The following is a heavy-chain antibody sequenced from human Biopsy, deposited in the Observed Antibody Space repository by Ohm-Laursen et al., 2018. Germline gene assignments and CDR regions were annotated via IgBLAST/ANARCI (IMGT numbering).Heavy chain of an antibody. CDR2: IFYSANT. Sequence: SQTLSLTCTVSGVSINGGRYYWNWIRHRPGKGLEWIGNIFYSANTYYNPSLKSRVTISVDTSKNQFSLKVSSVTAADTAVYFCARQYYGSGMLSYFDLWGRGTLVTVSS. CDR1: GVSINGGRYY. V-gene: IGHV4-31*03. CDR3: ARQYYGSGMLSYFDL. D-gene: IGHD3-10*01. J-gene: IGHJ2*01.